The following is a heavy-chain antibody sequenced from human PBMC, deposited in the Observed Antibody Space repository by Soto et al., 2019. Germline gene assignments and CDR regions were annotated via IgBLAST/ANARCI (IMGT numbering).Heavy chain of an antibody. V-gene: IGHV3-64*01. Sequence: EVQLVESGGGLVQPGGSLRLSCAASGFTFSSYAMNWVRQAPGKGLECVSGFSGIGGNTYYANSVKGRITISRDNSKNTLYLQVGSLRAEDMAVYYCATSGLPFDYWGQGTLVTVSS. CDR2: FSGIGGNT. CDR1: GFTFSSYA. J-gene: IGHJ4*02. CDR3: ATSGLPFDY. D-gene: IGHD2-21*02.